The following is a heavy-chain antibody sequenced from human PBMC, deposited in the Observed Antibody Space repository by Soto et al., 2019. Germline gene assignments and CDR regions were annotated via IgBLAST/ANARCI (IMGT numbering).Heavy chain of an antibody. J-gene: IGHJ6*02. CDR2: VYYDGHT. D-gene: IGHD4-17*01. CDR3: ARGGDSRLYPDV. Sequence: QVQLQESGPGLVKPSETLSLTCTVSGSSVSNNHYYWNWIRQPPGKGLEWISYVYYDGHTNTHPSLKSRDTISIDTSNNQFSLKLSSVTAADTAVYYCARGGDSRLYPDVWGQGTTVTVSS. CDR1: GSSVSNNHYY. V-gene: IGHV4-61*01.